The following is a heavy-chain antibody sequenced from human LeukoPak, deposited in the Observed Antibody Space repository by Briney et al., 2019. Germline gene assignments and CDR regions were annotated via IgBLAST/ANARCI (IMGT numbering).Heavy chain of an antibody. D-gene: IGHD3-22*01. J-gene: IGHJ4*02. CDR3: ARGLSSSDSSGYYYAPFDY. CDR2: INHSGST. Sequence: SETLSLTCAVYGGSFSGYYWSWIRQPPGKGLEWIGEINHSGSTNYNPSLKSRVTISVDTSKDQFSLKLSSVTAADTAVYYCARGLSSSDSSGYYYAPFDYWGQGTLVTVSS. V-gene: IGHV4-34*01. CDR1: GGSFSGYY.